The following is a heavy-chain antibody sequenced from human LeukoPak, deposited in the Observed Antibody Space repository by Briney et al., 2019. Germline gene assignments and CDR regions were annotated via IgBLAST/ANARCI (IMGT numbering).Heavy chain of an antibody. J-gene: IGHJ4*02. CDR3: ARRAGAYSHPYDY. Sequence: GGSLRLSCVASGFTLSSYDIHWVRQAPGKGLEWVAFIRYDGSITYYADSVRGRFTISGDNSKNTLYLQMNSLRAEDTAVYYCARRAGAYSHPYDYWGQGTLVTVSS. V-gene: IGHV3-30*02. D-gene: IGHD4/OR15-4a*01. CDR1: GFTLSSYD. CDR2: IRYDGSIT.